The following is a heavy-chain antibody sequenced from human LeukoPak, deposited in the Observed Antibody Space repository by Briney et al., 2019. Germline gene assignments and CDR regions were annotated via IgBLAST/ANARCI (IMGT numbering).Heavy chain of an antibody. Sequence: GGSLRLSCAASGFTLRDYTMNWVRQAPGKGLEWVSGIYGSGGGQTFYADSVRGRFIISRDDSRNLVFLHMDRLRVEDTGLYYCAKDVKSDGVWDIDHWSQGTVVTVSS. D-gene: IGHD4-17*01. J-gene: IGHJ4*02. CDR3: AKDVKSDGVWDIDH. CDR1: GFTLRDYT. V-gene: IGHV3-23*01. CDR2: IYGSGGGQT.